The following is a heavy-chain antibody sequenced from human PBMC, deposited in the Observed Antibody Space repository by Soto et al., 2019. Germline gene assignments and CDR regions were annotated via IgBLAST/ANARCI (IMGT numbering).Heavy chain of an antibody. CDR2: VSGSGGST. D-gene: IGHD3-9*01. CDR1: GFTFAKYA. J-gene: IGHJ6*02. Sequence: GGSLRLSCTTSGFTFAKYAMSWVRQAPGKGLEWVSGVSGSGGSTYYSDSVKGRFTISKSASKETLYLQMNSLRAEDTAVYYCARDALRYFDWFPYYYYGMDVWGQGTTVTVSS. V-gene: IGHV3-23*01. CDR3: ARDALRYFDWFPYYYYGMDV.